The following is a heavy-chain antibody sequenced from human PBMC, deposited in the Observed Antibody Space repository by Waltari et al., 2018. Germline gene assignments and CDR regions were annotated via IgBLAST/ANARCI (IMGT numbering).Heavy chain of an antibody. V-gene: IGHV3-23*01. CDR1: GFTLSSYA. CDR3: AKEVWQQVVKLVGWFDP. CDR2: SGSPGCKT. Sequence: EVQLLESGGGLVQPGGSLTLSCVVSGFTLSSYAMSWVGQVPGKGRGGVSASGSPGCKTYYADSVKSRFTISRDSSKNTLYLQMNSLRVEDTAVYYCAKEVWQQVVKLVGWFDPWGQGTLVTVSS. D-gene: IGHD6-13*01. J-gene: IGHJ5*02.